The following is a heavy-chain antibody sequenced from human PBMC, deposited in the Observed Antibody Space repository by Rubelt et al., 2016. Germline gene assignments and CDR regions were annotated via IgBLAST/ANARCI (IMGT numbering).Heavy chain of an antibody. V-gene: IGHV3-66*01. D-gene: IGHD6-19*01. Sequence: APGKGLEWVSVIYSGGSTYYADSVKGRFTISRDNSKNTLYLQMNSLRAEDTAVYYCARVYGSSGWWCGMDVWGQGTTVTVSS. J-gene: IGHJ6*02. CDR3: ARVYGSSGWWCGMDV. CDR2: IYSGGST.